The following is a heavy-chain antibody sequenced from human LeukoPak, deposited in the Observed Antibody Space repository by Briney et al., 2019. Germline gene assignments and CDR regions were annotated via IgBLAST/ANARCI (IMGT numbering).Heavy chain of an antibody. CDR2: IYWDDDQ. D-gene: IGHD3-9*01. V-gene: IGHV2-5*02. CDR3: AHSPSHYDILTGYYLFDY. J-gene: IGHJ4*02. CDR1: GFSLPTSGVG. Sequence: SGPTLFQPTPTLTLTCTFSGFSLPTSGVGVGWIRQPPGKALEWLYLIYWDDDQRYSPSLKSRLTITKDTSKNQVVLTMTKMDPVDTATYYCAHSPSHYDILTGYYLFDYWGQGTLVTVSS.